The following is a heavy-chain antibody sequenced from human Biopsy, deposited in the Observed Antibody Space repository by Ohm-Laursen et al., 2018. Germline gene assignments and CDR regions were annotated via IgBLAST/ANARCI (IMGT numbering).Heavy chain of an antibody. CDR2: ISHTGYT. V-gene: IGHV4-59*11. D-gene: IGHD4-23*01. J-gene: IGHJ1*01. CDR3: ARGSNEYGGLYFPH. Sequence: SDTLSLTCTVSGGSFTGHYWTGIRQPPGKGREWIGDISHTGYTSYKSSLKSRGTISLDTSRKHFSLRLTSLAAADTAVYYCARGSNEYGGLYFPHWGQGTPVTVSS. CDR1: GGSFTGHY.